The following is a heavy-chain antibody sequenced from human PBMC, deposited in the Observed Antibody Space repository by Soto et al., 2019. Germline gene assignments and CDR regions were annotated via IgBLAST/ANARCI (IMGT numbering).Heavy chain of an antibody. D-gene: IGHD6-13*01. Sequence: QVQLVQSGAEVRKPGGSVKVSCKASGYTFSAYYMYWVRQTPRHGLEWMGGINTDSGDTHYAQKFQGRVTMTRDTSIGTAYMELTSLTSDDTAVYYCARVLGYSSSWWRHSAFDIWGQGTTVTVSS. CDR3: ARVLGYSSSWWRHSAFDI. J-gene: IGHJ3*02. V-gene: IGHV1-2*02. CDR1: GYTFSAYY. CDR2: INTDSGDT.